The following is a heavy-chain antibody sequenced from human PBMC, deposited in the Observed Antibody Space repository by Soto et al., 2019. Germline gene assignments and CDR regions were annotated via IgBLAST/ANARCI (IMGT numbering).Heavy chain of an antibody. CDR2: IYYSGST. CDR3: AREGIAARPFDP. CDR1: GGSISSGGYY. Sequence: SETLSLTCTVSGGSISSGGYYWSWIRQHPGKGLEWIGYIYYSGSTYYNPSLKSRVTISVDTSKNQFSLKLSSVTAADTAVYYCAREGIAARPFDPWGQGTLVTVSS. J-gene: IGHJ5*02. V-gene: IGHV4-31*03. D-gene: IGHD6-6*01.